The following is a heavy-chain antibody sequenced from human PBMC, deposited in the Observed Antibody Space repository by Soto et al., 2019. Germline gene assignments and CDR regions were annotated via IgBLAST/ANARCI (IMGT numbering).Heavy chain of an antibody. CDR3: ATGRPDDGDY. CDR1: GYTFTSYD. D-gene: IGHD1-1*01. J-gene: IGHJ4*02. CDR2: MNPNSGNT. Sequence: QVQLVQSGAEVKKPGASVKVSCKASGYTFTSYDINWVRQATGQGLEWMGWMNPNSGNTAYAQKCQGRVTMTRNTSISTADMELSSLSSEVTAVYYCATGRPDDGDYWGQGTLVTVSS. V-gene: IGHV1-8*01.